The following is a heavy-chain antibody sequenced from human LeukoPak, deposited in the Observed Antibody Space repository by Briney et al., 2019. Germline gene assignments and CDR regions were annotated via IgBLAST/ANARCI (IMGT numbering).Heavy chain of an antibody. CDR1: GGSISTYY. CDR2: IYHSGST. J-gene: IGHJ4*02. CDR3: ARGGGYASPIGY. D-gene: IGHD5-12*01. V-gene: IGHV4-59*01. Sequence: SETLSLTCTLSGGSISTYYWSWIRQPPGKGLEWTGYIYHSGSTNYNPSLKSRVTISVDTSKNQFSLKLSSVTDADTAVYYCARGGGYASPIGYWGQGALVTVSS.